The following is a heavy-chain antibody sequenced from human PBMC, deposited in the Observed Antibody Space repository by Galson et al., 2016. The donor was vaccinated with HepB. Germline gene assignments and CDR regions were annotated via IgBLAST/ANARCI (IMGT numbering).Heavy chain of an antibody. CDR2: TDEDGSEP. J-gene: IGHJ4*02. CDR3: TRDTFGPTDS. Sequence: SLRLSCAASGFTFSNYWMHWVRQAPGKGLVWVSRTDEDGSEPSYADSVKGRSTISRDKAKNTLYLQMNSLRVEDTAVYYCTRDTFGPTDSWGQGTLVSVSP. D-gene: IGHD3-16*01. CDR1: GFTFSNYW. V-gene: IGHV3-74*01.